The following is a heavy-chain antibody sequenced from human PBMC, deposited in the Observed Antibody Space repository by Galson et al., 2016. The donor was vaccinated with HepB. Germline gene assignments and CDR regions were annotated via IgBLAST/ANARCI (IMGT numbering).Heavy chain of an antibody. CDR1: GFTFSESG. J-gene: IGHJ5*02. CDR3: ARFRPLTSHYGNTEQLEH. CDR2: IRDIGNSYAT. V-gene: IGHV3-73*01. D-gene: IGHD3-10*01. Sequence: SLRLSCAASGFTFSESGIHWVRQASGKGLEWIGRIRDIGNSYATAYAASVEGRFTISRDDSKNTAYLRMNSLKTEDTAVYYCARFRPLTSHYGNTEQLEHWGHGILVTVSS.